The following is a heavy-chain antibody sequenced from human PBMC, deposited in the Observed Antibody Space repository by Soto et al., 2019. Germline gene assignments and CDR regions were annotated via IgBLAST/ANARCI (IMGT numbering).Heavy chain of an antibody. D-gene: IGHD6-25*01. J-gene: IGHJ4*02. CDR2: TSGDGRIM. Sequence: GGSLRLSCAASGFTFSSYPMHWVRQAPGKGLEHVSSTSGDGRIMYYLDSVKGRFTISRDNSKNTLYLQMGSLRTEDMAVYYCEIGRAAYHFHYWGQADLVTVFS. V-gene: IGHV3-64*02. CDR1: GFTFSSYP. CDR3: EIGRAAYHFHY.